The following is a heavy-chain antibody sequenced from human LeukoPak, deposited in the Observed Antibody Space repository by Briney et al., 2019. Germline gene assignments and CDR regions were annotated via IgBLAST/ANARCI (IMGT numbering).Heavy chain of an antibody. J-gene: IGHJ4*02. CDR3: ARRGYYDFWSGFDY. CDR2: IYHSGST. Sequence: PSETLSLTCTVSGGSISSGDYYWGWIRQPPGKGLKWIGSIYHSGSTYYNPSLKSRVTISVDTSKNQFSLKLSSVTAADTAVYYCARRGYYDFWSGFDYWGQGTLVTVSS. D-gene: IGHD3-3*01. CDR1: GGSISSGDYY. V-gene: IGHV4-39*07.